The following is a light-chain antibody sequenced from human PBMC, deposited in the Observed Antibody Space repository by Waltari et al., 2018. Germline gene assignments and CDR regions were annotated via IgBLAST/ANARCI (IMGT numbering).Light chain of an antibody. CDR3: HVWDANTVM. V-gene: IGLV3-21*02. CDR1: NIGSRS. CDR2: LDS. J-gene: IGLJ3*02. Sequence: SSVLTQAPSVSVAPGQTATVTCGGDNIGSRSVHWYQQKPGRAPVLVVYLDSDRPSGIRERFSGSKSGNAATLTISRVEAWDEADYYCHVWDANTVMFGGGTKLTVL.